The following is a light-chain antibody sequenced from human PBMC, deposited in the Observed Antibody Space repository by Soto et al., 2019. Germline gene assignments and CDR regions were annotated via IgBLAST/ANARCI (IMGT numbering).Light chain of an antibody. CDR2: GAS. V-gene: IGKV1-13*02. CDR1: GDISSA. CDR3: QQFHSYPFT. Sequence: AILLTQSPSSLSASVGDRVSITCRANGDISSALAWYQQRPGKAPNLVIHGASTLQTAVPPRFSGSGSGTDFTLTISSLQPEDFATNYCQQFHSYPFTFGRGTKLEI. J-gene: IGKJ2*01.